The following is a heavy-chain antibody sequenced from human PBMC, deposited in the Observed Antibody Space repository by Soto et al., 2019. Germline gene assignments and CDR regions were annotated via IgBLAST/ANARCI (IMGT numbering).Heavy chain of an antibody. V-gene: IGHV4-61*01. CDR1: GDSVSSGSYY. D-gene: IGHD1-26*01. J-gene: IGHJ5*02. CDR2: IFYSGNT. Sequence: PSETLSLTCSVSGDSVSSGSYYWSWVRQPPGKGLEWIGYIFYSGNTNYNPSLQSRVTISVDTSKNTLFLQMSSLRAEDTALYYCARDERGGGNYGWFDPWGQGTLVTVSS. CDR3: ARDERGGGNYGWFDP.